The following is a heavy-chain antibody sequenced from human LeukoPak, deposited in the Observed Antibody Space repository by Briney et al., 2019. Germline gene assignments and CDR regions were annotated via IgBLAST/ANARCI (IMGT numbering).Heavy chain of an antibody. J-gene: IGHJ4*02. Sequence: ASVKVSCKASGYTFTGYYMHWVRQAPGQGLEWMGWINPNSGGTNYAQKFQGRVTVTRDTSISTAYMELSRLRSDDTAVYYCATLPGIAAAGGSLHFDYWGQGTLVTVSS. CDR2: INPNSGGT. CDR3: ATLPGIAAAGGSLHFDY. D-gene: IGHD6-13*01. CDR1: GYTFTGYY. V-gene: IGHV1-2*02.